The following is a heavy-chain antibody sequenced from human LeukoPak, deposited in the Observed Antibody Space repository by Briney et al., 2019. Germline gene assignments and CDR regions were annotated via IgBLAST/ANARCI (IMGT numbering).Heavy chain of an antibody. CDR1: GGSISSYY. V-gene: IGHV4-59*01. D-gene: IGHD1-14*01. J-gene: IGHJ4*02. CDR2: IYYSGST. CDR3: ARDQRGSTGTFDY. Sequence: SETLSLTCTVPGGSISSYYWSWIRQPPGKGLEWIGYIYYSGSTNYNPSLKSRVTISVDTSKNQFSLKLSSVTAADTAVYYCARDQRGSTGTFDYWGQGTLVTVSS.